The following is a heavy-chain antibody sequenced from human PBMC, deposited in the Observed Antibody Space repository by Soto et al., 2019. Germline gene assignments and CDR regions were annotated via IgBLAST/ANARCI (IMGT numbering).Heavy chain of an antibody. V-gene: IGHV1-18*01. CDR2: ISAYNGNT. CDR3: ARDQFPLMELRCTFDP. D-gene: IGHD1-7*01. Sequence: QVQLVQSGAEVKKPGASVKVSCKASGYTFTSYGISWVRQAPGQGLEWMGWISAYNGNTNYAQKLQGRVTMTTDTSTSTAYMELRSLRADDTAVYYCARDQFPLMELRCTFDPWGQGALVTFSS. J-gene: IGHJ5*02. CDR1: GYTFTSYG.